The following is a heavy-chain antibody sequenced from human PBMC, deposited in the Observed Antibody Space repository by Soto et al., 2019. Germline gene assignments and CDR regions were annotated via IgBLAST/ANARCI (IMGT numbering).Heavy chain of an antibody. CDR3: ARSRVTYYYDRSAFDI. CDR2: IIPIFGTA. V-gene: IGHV1-69*01. Sequence: QVQLVQSGAEVKKPGSSVKVSCKASGGTFSSYAISWVRQAPGQGLEWMGGIIPIFGTANYAQKFQGRVTITADESTSTAYMELSSLRSEDTAVYYCARSRVTYYYDRSAFDIWGQWTMVTVSS. CDR1: GGTFSSYA. D-gene: IGHD3-22*01. J-gene: IGHJ3*02.